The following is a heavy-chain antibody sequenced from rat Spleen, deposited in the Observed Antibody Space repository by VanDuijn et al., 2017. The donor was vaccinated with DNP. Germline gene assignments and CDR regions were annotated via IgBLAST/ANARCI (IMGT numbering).Heavy chain of an antibody. CDR2: ISTGGGNT. CDR1: GFTFSNYY. Sequence: EVLLVESDGGLVQPGRSLKLSCAASGFTFSNYYMAWVRQAPTKGLEWIASISTGGGNTYYRDSVKGRFTISRDYAKSTLYLQMDSLRSEDTATYYCATDQYYYSSGGFAYWGQGTLVTVSS. V-gene: IGHV5-25*01. J-gene: IGHJ3*01. D-gene: IGHD1-2*01. CDR3: ATDQYYYSSGGFAY.